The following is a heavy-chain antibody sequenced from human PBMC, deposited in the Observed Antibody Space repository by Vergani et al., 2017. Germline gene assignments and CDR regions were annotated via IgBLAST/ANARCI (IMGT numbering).Heavy chain of an antibody. Sequence: QVQLQQWGAGVVKPSETLSLTCSASGAPISYWCWSWLRQPAGKGLEWIGRLCPSGSTNYKPSLKSRVTMSIDTSKNQFSLKLSSVTAADTAVYYCAREGSSGPSSSWFDPWGQGTLVTVSS. V-gene: IGHV4-4*07. D-gene: IGHD3-22*01. CDR3: AREGSSGPSSSWFDP. CDR1: GAPISYWC. J-gene: IGHJ5*02. CDR2: LCPSGST.